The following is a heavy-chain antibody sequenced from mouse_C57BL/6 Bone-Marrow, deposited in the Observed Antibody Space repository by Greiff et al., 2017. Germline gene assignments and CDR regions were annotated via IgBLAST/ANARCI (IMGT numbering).Heavy chain of an antibody. D-gene: IGHD2-5*01. J-gene: IGHJ3*01. CDR3: ASSTYSIYRRFAY. Sequence: EVQLQQSGPELVKPGASVKISCKASGYTFTDYYMNWVKQSHGKSLEWIGDINPNNGGTSYNQKFKGKATLTVDKSSSTAYMELRILTSEDSAVYYCASSTYSIYRRFAYWGQGTLVTVSA. V-gene: IGHV1-26*01. CDR2: INPNNGGT. CDR1: GYTFTDYY.